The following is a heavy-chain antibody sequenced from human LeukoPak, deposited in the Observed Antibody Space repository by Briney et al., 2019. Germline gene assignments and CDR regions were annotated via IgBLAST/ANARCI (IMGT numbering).Heavy chain of an antibody. V-gene: IGHV4-59*01. CDR2: IYYSGST. CDR3: ARLHSSGYFEEFGP. Sequence: SETLSLTCTVSGGSINSYYWSWIRQPPGKGLEWIGYIYYSGSTNYNPSLKSRVTISVDTSKNQFSLKLSSVTAADTAVYYCARLHSSGYFEEFGPWGQGTLVTVSS. D-gene: IGHD6-19*01. J-gene: IGHJ5*02. CDR1: GGSINSYY.